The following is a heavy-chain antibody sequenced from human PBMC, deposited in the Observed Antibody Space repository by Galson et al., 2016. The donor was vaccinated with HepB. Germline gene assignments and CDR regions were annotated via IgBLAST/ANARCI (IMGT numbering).Heavy chain of an antibody. CDR2: SNPSDGGL. D-gene: IGHD3-3*01. CDR3: ARDPREMGGAPFWSGYLLD. Sequence: SVKVSCKASGYTFTGYYIHWVRQVPGQGLEWMGWSNPSDGGLEYAHKFRGRVTMPRDTSINTAYMELSRLTSADTAVYYCARDPREMGGAPFWSGYLLDWGQGTPVTVSS. J-gene: IGHJ4*02. V-gene: IGHV1-2*02. CDR1: GYTFTGYY.